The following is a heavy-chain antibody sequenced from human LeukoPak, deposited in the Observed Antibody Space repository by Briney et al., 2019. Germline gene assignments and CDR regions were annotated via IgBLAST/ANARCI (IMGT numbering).Heavy chain of an antibody. CDR1: GGSFSGYY. D-gene: IGHD4-17*01. V-gene: IGHV4-34*01. J-gene: IGHJ4*02. CDR3: ASQIHDYGDYVGFDY. CDR2: INHSGST. Sequence: SETLSLTCAVYGGSFSGYYWSWIRQPPGKGPEWIGEINHSGSTNYNPSLKSRVTISVDTSKNQFSLKLSSVTAADTAVYYCASQIHDYGDYVGFDYWGQGTLVTVSS.